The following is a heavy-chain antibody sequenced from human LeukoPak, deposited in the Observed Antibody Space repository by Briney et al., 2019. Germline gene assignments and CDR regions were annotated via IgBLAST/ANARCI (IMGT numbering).Heavy chain of an antibody. CDR1: GFTFSSYE. D-gene: IGHD6-19*01. V-gene: IGHV3-48*03. J-gene: IGHJ4*02. CDR2: ISISGSTR. Sequence: GGSLRLSCAASGFTFSSYEMNWVRQAPGKGLEWVSYISISGSTRYYADSVKGRFTISRDDAKNSMYLQMNSLRAEDTAIYYCAKAGRPQAVAGWIDYWGQGTLVTVSS. CDR3: AKAGRPQAVAGWIDY.